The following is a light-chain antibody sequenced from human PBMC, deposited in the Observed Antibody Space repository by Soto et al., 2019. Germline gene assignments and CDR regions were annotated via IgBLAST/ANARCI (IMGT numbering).Light chain of an antibody. Sequence: QSALTQPASVSGSPGQSITISCTGTSSDVGGYNYVSWYQQHPGKAPKLMIYEVSNRPSGVSNRFSGSKSGNTASLTIPGLQAEDEADYYCSSYTSSSTPVFGGGTQLTVL. V-gene: IGLV2-14*01. J-gene: IGLJ7*01. CDR1: SSDVGGYNY. CDR2: EVS. CDR3: SSYTSSSTPV.